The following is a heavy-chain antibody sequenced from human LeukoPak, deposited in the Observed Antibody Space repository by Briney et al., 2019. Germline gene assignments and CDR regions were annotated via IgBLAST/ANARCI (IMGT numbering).Heavy chain of an antibody. CDR3: ARGGRIVVVVAATYDY. J-gene: IGHJ4*02. CDR2: INPNSGGT. CDR1: GYTFTGYY. D-gene: IGHD2-15*01. Sequence: GASVKVSCKASGYTFTGYYMHWVRQAPGQGLEWTGWINPNSGGTNYAQKFQGRVTMTRDTSISTAYMELSRLRSDDTAVYYCARGGRIVVVVAATYDYWGQGTLVTVSS. V-gene: IGHV1-2*02.